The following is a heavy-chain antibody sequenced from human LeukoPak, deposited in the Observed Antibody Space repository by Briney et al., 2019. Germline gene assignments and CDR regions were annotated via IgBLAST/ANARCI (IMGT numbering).Heavy chain of an antibody. D-gene: IGHD3-22*01. CDR3: AGITMIVVVITTFDY. Sequence: GGSLRLSCAASGFTFSSYSMNRVRQAPGKGLEWVSAISGSGGSTYYADSVRGRFTISRDNSKNTLYLQMNSLRAEETAVYYCAGITMIVVVITTFDYWGQGTLVTVSS. CDR1: GFTFSSYS. V-gene: IGHV3-23*01. J-gene: IGHJ4*02. CDR2: ISGSGGST.